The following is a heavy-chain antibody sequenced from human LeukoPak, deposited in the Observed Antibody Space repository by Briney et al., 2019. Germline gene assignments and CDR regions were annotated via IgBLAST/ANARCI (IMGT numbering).Heavy chain of an antibody. CDR3: ARGGDTIGSIRSPFDT. D-gene: IGHD3-22*01. CDR2: ISGGGST. CDR1: GFTVSDNY. V-gene: IGHV3-53*01. J-gene: IGHJ3*02. Sequence: GGSLRLSCAASGFTVSDNYTSWVRQAPGKGLEWVSAISGGGSTYYADSVKGRFIISRDNSKNTVYLQLNSLRAEDTAVYYCARGGDTIGSIRSPFDTWGQGTMVTVSS.